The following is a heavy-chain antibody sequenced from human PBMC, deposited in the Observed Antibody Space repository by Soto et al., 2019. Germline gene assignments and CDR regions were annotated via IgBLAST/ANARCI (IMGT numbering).Heavy chain of an antibody. V-gene: IGHV1-46*01. CDR1: GYTFTSYY. D-gene: IGHD6-13*01. J-gene: IGHJ5*02. CDR3: ARDPGIAAAGNWFDP. CDR2: INPSGGST. Sequence: GASVKVSCKASGYTFTSYYMHWVRQAPGQGLEWMGIINPSGGSTSYAQKFQGRVTMTRDTSTSTVYMELSSLRSEDTAVYYCARDPGIAAAGNWFDPWGQGTLVTVYS.